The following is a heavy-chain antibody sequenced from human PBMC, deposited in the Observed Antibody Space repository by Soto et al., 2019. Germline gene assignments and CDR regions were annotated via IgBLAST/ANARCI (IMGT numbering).Heavy chain of an antibody. V-gene: IGHV4-31*03. CDR3: ARLDYGDSAFDS. CDR1: GGSINSASYH. D-gene: IGHD4-17*01. J-gene: IGHJ4*02. CDR2: IFYTGST. Sequence: QVQLQESGPGLVQPSETLSLTCSVSGGSINSASYHWSWLRQHPGKGLEFMGYIFYTGSTYYNPSLETRLTISVDTSKNHVSLRLNAVTAADTAVYYCARLDYGDSAFDSWGRGILVTVSS.